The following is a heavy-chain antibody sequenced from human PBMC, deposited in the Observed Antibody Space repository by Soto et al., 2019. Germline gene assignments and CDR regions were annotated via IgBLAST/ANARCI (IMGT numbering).Heavy chain of an antibody. CDR3: AKCGLSYHFDY. V-gene: IGHV3-43*01. D-gene: IGHD2-21*01. CDR2: ISWDGGIT. J-gene: IGHJ4*02. CDR1: GFTFDDYT. Sequence: EVQLVESGGVVVQPGGSLRLSCAASGFTFDDYTMHWVRQAPGKGLEWVSLISWDGGITYYADSVKGRLTISRDNSKNSLYLQMNSLRTVDTSLHYCAKCGLSYHFDYWGQGTLATVSS.